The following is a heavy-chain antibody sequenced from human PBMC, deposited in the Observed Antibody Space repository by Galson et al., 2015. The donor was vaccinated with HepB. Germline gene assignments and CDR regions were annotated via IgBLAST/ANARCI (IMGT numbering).Heavy chain of an antibody. J-gene: IGHJ4*02. V-gene: IGHV1-18*01. CDR3: ARGTEMQQLIRGDFDY. D-gene: IGHD6-13*01. CDR1: GYTFTSYG. Sequence: SVKVSCKASGYTFTSYGISWVRQAPGQGLEWMGWISAYNGNTNYAQKLQGRVTVTTDTSTSTAYMELRSLRSDDTAVYYCARGTEMQQLIRGDFDYWGQGTLVTVSS. CDR2: ISAYNGNT.